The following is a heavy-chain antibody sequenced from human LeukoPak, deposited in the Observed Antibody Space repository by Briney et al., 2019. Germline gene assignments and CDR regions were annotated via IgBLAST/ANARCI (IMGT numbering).Heavy chain of an antibody. V-gene: IGHV3-20*04. J-gene: IGHJ4*02. D-gene: IGHD1-14*01. Sequence: GGSLRLSCAASGFTFDAYGLSWVRQAPGEGLEWVSGINWNDGSTDYADSVKGRFTISRDKAKNSLYLQMNSLRAEDTALYYCARLPETTQLFDYWGQGTLVTVSS. CDR2: INWNDGST. CDR1: GFTFDAYG. CDR3: ARLPETTQLFDY.